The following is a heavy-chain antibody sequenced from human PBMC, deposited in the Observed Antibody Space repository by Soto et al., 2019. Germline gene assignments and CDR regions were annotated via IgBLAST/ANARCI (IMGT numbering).Heavy chain of an antibody. Sequence: QVHLVQSGAEVKKPGASVKDSCKASGYTFTSNDINWVRQATGQELEWMGWMNPNSGNTGYAQKFRGRATMARTTSIRTAYMGVSSLRAEATAVYYCAIANTGHDRYAWQPPFHYNYYYGMDVWGQGTTVTVSS. V-gene: IGHV1-8*01. CDR3: AIANTGHDRYAWQPPFHYNYYYGMDV. CDR2: MNPNSGNT. D-gene: IGHD3-9*01. CDR1: GYTFTSND. J-gene: IGHJ6*02.